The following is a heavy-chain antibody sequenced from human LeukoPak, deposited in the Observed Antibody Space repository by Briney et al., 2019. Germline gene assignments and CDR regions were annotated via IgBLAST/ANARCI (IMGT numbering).Heavy chain of an antibody. CDR3: ARGGGLDV. Sequence: GGSLRRSCAASGFTFSSYSMNWVRQAPGKGLEWVSYISSSSNVIYYADSVKGRFTISRDNAKNSLYLQMSNLRAEDTAVYFCARGGGLDVWGQGATVTVSS. J-gene: IGHJ6*02. CDR2: ISSSSNVI. CDR1: GFTFSSYS. V-gene: IGHV3-48*01. D-gene: IGHD3-16*01.